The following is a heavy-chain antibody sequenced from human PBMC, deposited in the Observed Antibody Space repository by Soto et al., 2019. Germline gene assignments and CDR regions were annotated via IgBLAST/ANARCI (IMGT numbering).Heavy chain of an antibody. CDR1: GYIFTSYY. D-gene: IGHD2-8*01. V-gene: IGHV1-46*04. CDR3: SCDCQGVLLCDY. CDR2: INPSGGST. J-gene: IGHJ4*02. Sequence: QVQLVHSGAEVKKPGASVKVSCNASGYIFTSYYMHWMRQAPGQEPEWMGIINPSGGSTIYAERLEGRGTMTRDTYTSTVYVELSMLRSEDTAVYYCSCDCQGVLLCDYWGQGTLVTVSS.